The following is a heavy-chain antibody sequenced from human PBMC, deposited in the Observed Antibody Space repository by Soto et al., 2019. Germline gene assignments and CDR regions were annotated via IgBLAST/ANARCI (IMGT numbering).Heavy chain of an antibody. CDR3: ARDGGYYGGYMANDAEYFQH. Sequence: QVQLVQSGAEVKKPGASVKVSCKASGYTFTSYGISWVRQAPGQGLEWMGWISAYNGNTNYAQKLQGRVTMTTDTSTSTGYMELRSLRSDDTAVYYCARDGGYYGGYMANDAEYFQHWGQGTLVTVSS. V-gene: IGHV1-18*01. CDR1: GYTFTSYG. CDR2: ISAYNGNT. J-gene: IGHJ1*01. D-gene: IGHD4-17*01.